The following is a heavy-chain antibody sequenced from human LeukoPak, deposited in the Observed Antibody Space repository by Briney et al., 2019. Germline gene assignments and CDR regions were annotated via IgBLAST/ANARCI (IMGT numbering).Heavy chain of an antibody. Sequence: TGGSLRLSCAASGFTFSSYAMHWVRQAPGKGLEWVAVISYDGSNKYYADSVKGRFTISRDNSKNTLYLQMNSLRAEDTAVYYCARAHTAMATYYFDYWGQGTLVTVSS. CDR1: GFTFSSYA. J-gene: IGHJ4*02. D-gene: IGHD5-18*01. V-gene: IGHV3-30-3*01. CDR3: ARAHTAMATYYFDY. CDR2: ISYDGSNK.